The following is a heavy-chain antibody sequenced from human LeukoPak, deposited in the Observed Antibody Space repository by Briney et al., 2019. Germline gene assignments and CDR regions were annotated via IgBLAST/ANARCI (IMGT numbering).Heavy chain of an antibody. CDR2: IGYDGSIK. D-gene: IGHD6-25*01. V-gene: IGHV3-30*02. CDR3: ARSYNSAIDY. Sequence: GGSLRLSCAASGFTFSSYGMHWVRQPPGKGLDWVAFIGYDGSIKHSADSVKGRFTISRDNSKSTLFLQMNSLRAEDTAIYYCARSYNSAIDYWGQGTLVTVSS. J-gene: IGHJ4*02. CDR1: GFTFSSYG.